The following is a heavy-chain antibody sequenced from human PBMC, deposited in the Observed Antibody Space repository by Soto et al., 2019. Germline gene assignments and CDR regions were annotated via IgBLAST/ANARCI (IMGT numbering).Heavy chain of an antibody. V-gene: IGHV1-69*06. D-gene: IGHD3-22*01. CDR1: GGTFSIYA. Sequence: SVKVSCKASGGTFSIYAISGVLQAPLQGLEWMGGIIPIFGTANYAQKFQGRVTITADKSTSTAYMELSSLRSEDTAVYYCASLPDDSSGNDAFDIWGQGTMVTVSS. CDR3: ASLPDDSSGNDAFDI. CDR2: IIPIFGTA. J-gene: IGHJ3*02.